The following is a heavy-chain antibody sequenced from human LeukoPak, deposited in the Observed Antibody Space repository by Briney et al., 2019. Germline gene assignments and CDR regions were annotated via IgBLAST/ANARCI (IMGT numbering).Heavy chain of an antibody. CDR1: GGSISSSNW. V-gene: IGHV4-4*02. CDR2: IYHSGST. Sequence: SETLSLTCAVSGGSISSSNWWSWVRQPPGKGLEWIGEIYHSGSTNYNPSLKSRVTISVDKSKNQFSLKLSSVTAADTAVYYCARDLYDSSGSTFDYWGQGTLVTVSS. J-gene: IGHJ4*02. D-gene: IGHD3-22*01. CDR3: ARDLYDSSGSTFDY.